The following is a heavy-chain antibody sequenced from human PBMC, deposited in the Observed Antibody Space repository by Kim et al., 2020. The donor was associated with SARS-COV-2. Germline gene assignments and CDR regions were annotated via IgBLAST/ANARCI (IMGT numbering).Heavy chain of an antibody. V-gene: IGHV1-18*01. CDR1: GYTFTSYD. D-gene: IGHD3-10*01. CDR2: ISGYNGYT. CDR3: ARGSVVRGVFGLISPYYYYVMDV. J-gene: IGHJ6*02. Sequence: ASVKVSCKASGYTFTSYDISWVRQAPGQGLQWMGWISGYNGYTDYAQKFQGRVTMTTDTSTTTAYMELGSLRSDDTAVYYCARGSVVRGVFGLISPYYYYVMDVWRQGTTVTVFS.